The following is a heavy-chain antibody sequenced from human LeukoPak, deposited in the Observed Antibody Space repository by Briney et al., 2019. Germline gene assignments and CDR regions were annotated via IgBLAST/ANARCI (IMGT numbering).Heavy chain of an antibody. CDR2: ISPNSGGT. V-gene: IGHV1-2*02. J-gene: IGHJ5*02. Sequence: ASVKVSCKASGYTFTGYYIHWVRQASGQGLEWMGWISPNSGGTKYAQKFQGRVTMTRDTSISTAYMELSRLRSDDTAVYYCAREDNWFDPWGQGTLVTVSS. CDR1: GYTFTGYY. CDR3: AREDNWFDP.